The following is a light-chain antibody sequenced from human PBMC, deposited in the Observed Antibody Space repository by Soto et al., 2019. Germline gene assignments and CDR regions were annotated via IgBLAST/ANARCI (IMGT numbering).Light chain of an antibody. CDR1: QSISTR. Sequence: DIQMTQSPSTLSASVGDRVTITCRASQSISTRLAWYQQKPGRAPNLLIYKASDLKTGVPSRFSGSGSGTEFTLSITTLQPDDVATYYCQHSGTFGQGTKVEIK. J-gene: IGKJ1*01. CDR3: QHSGT. V-gene: IGKV1-5*03. CDR2: KAS.